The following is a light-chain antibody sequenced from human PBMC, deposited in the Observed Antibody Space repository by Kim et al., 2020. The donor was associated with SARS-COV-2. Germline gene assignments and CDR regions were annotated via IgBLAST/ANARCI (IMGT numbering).Light chain of an antibody. V-gene: IGKV1D-13*01. J-gene: IGKJ4*02. CDR1: QDITTA. CDR3: KQFGHYPLT. Sequence: GDRVTITCRASQDITTALAWYQQKPGNAPTLLISDASSLESGVPSRFSGRGSGTHFTLTISGLQPEDFATYYCKQFGHYPLTFGGGTKVDIK. CDR2: DAS.